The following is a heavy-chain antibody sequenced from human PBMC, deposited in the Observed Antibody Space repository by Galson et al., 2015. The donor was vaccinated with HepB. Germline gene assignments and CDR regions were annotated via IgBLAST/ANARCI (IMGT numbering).Heavy chain of an antibody. J-gene: IGHJ4*02. D-gene: IGHD6-19*01. CDR3: ARDSASGWNYFDY. V-gene: IGHV4-38-2*02. Sequence: ETLSLTCTVSGYSISSGYYWGWFRQPPGKGLEWIGSIYHSGSTYYNPSLKSRVTISVDTSKNQFSLRLSSVTAADTAVYYCARDSASGWNYFDYWGQRTPVTVSS. CDR1: GYSISSGYY. CDR2: IYHSGST.